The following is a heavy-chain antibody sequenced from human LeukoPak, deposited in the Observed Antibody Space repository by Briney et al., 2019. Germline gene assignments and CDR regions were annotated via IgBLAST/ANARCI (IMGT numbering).Heavy chain of an antibody. J-gene: IGHJ3*02. D-gene: IGHD3-10*01. Sequence: PGRSLRLSCAASGFTFDDYGIHWVRQAPGKGLEWVAGISWNSGSMDNADSVEGRFTISRDNAKNSLYLQMNSLRAEDTALYYCAKDIGLRDYYGSGIYAFDIWGQGTMVTVSS. CDR3: AKDIGLRDYYGSGIYAFDI. CDR1: GFTFDDYG. CDR2: ISWNSGSM. V-gene: IGHV3-9*01.